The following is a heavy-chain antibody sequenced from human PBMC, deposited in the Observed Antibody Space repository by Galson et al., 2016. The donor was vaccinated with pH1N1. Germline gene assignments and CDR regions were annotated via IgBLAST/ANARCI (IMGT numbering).Heavy chain of an antibody. CDR1: GSNLSELS. D-gene: IGHD4-23*01. CDR2: FDPENDEI. V-gene: IGHV1-24*01. Sequence: SCKVSGSNLSELSMHWVRQAPGKGLEWMGGFDPENDEIVYAQKFQGRVTMAEDTSTDTAYMDLNSLRTDDTAVYYCATMDYGCNGYYWGQGTLVIVSS. CDR3: ATMDYGCNGYY. J-gene: IGHJ4*02.